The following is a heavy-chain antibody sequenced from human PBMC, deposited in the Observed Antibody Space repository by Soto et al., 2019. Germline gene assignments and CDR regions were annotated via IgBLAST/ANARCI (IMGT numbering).Heavy chain of an antibody. Sequence: QVQLEESGPGLVKPSETLSLSCTVSGGSISSLDYYWAWIRQPPGKGLEWIGSVYESGANDYNPSPKCRVTISVETSKSHLTLRLYSATATDTAVYYRARPLLMECSASTCPSGFDPWGQGTLVTVSS. J-gene: IGHJ5*02. D-gene: IGHD2-15*01. V-gene: IGHV4-39*01. CDR3: ARPLLMECSASTCPSGFDP. CDR1: GGSISSLDYY. CDR2: VYESGAN.